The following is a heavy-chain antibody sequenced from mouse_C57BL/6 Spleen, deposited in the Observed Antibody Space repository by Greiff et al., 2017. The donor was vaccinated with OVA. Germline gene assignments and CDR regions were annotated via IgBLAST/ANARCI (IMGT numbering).Heavy chain of an antibody. J-gene: IGHJ2*01. CDR3: ARGREFGY. CDR2: IYPGSGST. CDR1: GYTFTSYG. Sequence: VQLQQSGAELVKPGASVKMSCKASGYTFTSYGINWVKQRPGQGLEWIGDIYPGSGSTNYNEKFKSKATLTLDTSSSTAYMQLSSLTSDDSAVYYCARGREFGYWGQGTTLTVSS. V-gene: IGHV1-55*01.